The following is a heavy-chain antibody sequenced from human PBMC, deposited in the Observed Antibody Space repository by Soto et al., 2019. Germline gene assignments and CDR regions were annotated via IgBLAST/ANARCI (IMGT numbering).Heavy chain of an antibody. CDR1: GYTYTAYY. CDR3: ASSGEGWQQLDN. V-gene: IGHV1-2*02. Sequence: QVHLVQSGAEVREPGASVKVSCKTSGYTYTAYYIHRVRQALGQGLEWMGWVNPKSGGTEFSRKFRGRVTLTSDSSSSTADMELDRLTFDATAVYYWASSGEGWQQLDNWGQGNLVTVSS. CDR2: VNPKSGGT. J-gene: IGHJ4*02.